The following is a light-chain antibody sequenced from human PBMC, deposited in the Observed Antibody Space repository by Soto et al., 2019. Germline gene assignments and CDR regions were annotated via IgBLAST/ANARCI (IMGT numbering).Light chain of an antibody. Sequence: AGYDVHWYQQLPGTAPKLLIYTNTNRPSGVPDRFSGSKSGTSASLAITELQAEDEADYYCQSYDSSLSRYVFGAGTKVTVL. CDR3: QSYDSSLSRYV. CDR2: TNT. V-gene: IGLV1-40*01. J-gene: IGLJ1*01. CDR1: AGYD.